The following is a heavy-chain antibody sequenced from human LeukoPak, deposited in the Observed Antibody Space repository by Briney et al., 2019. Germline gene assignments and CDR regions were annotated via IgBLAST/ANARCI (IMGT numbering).Heavy chain of an antibody. V-gene: IGHV3-23*01. CDR1: GFTFSSYS. Sequence: GGSLRLSCAASGFTFSSYSMNWVRQAPGKGLEWVSAISTDGGATYYAASVEGRFAISRDNSRNTVDLQMSSLRADDTALYCCAKESAYDSPRKYNLDYWGQGALVTVSS. CDR2: ISTDGGAT. D-gene: IGHD1-14*01. CDR3: AKESAYDSPRKYNLDY. J-gene: IGHJ4*02.